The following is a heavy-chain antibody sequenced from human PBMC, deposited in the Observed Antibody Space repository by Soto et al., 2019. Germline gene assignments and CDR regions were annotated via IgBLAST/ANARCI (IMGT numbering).Heavy chain of an antibody. CDR3: ATWHLPEHAYDV. D-gene: IGHD1-1*01. CDR2: FYDLDGT. CDR1: GLTVSGKKY. Sequence: PGGSLRLSCAVSGLTVSGKKYVAWVGQAPGKGLEWVSGFYDLDGTYYADSLKGGFTTSGDCSRTIVYIQVNGLRPEDTAVYYCATWHLPEHAYDVWGQGTTVTVSS. J-gene: IGHJ3*01. V-gene: IGHV3-53*05.